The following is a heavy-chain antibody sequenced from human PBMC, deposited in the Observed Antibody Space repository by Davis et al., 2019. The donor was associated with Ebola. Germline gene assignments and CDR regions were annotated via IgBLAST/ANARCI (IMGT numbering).Heavy chain of an antibody. Sequence: ASVKVSCKASGYTFTSYDINWVRQAPGQGLEWMGWMNPNSGNTGYAQKFQGRVTMTRNTSISTAYMELSSLRSEDTAVYYCARSYYDFWSGYCFDYWGQGTLVTVSS. D-gene: IGHD3-3*01. CDR2: MNPNSGNT. CDR1: GYTFTSYD. J-gene: IGHJ4*02. CDR3: ARSYYDFWSGYCFDY. V-gene: IGHV1-8*01.